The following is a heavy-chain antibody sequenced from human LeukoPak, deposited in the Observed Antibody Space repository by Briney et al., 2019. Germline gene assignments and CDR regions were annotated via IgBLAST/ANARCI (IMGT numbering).Heavy chain of an antibody. CDR1: GFTFSDYG. CDR2: IKQDGSET. V-gene: IGHV3-7*01. Sequence: PGGSLRLSCAASGFTFSDYGMHWVRQAPGKGLEWVGNIKQDGSETYYGDSVKGRFTISRDNAKKSLYLQMNNLRAEDTAVYYCARHLTFFDYWGQGALVSVSS. J-gene: IGHJ4*02. CDR3: ARHLTFFDY. D-gene: IGHD4/OR15-4a*01.